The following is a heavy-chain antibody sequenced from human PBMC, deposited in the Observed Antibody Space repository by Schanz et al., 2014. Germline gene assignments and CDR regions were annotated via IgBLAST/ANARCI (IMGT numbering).Heavy chain of an antibody. J-gene: IGHJ4*02. D-gene: IGHD5-18*01. CDR3: AKDAENTAMITDYFDY. Sequence: EVQLVESGGGLVQPGGSLRLSCASSGFSFTTYAMSWVRQAPGKGLEWVSAISGSGGSTYYADSVKGRFTISRDNSKNTLYLQMNSLRAEDTAVYYCAKDAENTAMITDYFDYWGQGTLVTVSS. CDR1: GFSFTTYA. V-gene: IGHV3-23*04. CDR2: ISGSGGST.